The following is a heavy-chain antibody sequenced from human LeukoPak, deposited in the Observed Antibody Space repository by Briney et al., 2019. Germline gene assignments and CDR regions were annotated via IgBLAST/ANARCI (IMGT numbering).Heavy chain of an antibody. V-gene: IGHV2-26*01. CDR3: ARGTPGAYDY. J-gene: IGHJ4*02. D-gene: IGHD1-14*01. Sequence: SGPTLVNPTETLTLTCTVSGFSLSNARMGVTWIRQPPGKALEWLAQIFSNDEKSYGTSLKSRLTISKDTSKSQVVLTMTNMDPVDTATYYCARGTPGAYDYWGQGTLVTVSS. CDR2: IFSNDEK. CDR1: GFSLSNARMG.